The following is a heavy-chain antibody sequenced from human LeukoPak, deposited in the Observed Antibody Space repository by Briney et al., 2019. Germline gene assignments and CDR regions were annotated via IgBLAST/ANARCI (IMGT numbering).Heavy chain of an antibody. Sequence: GGSLRLSCAASGFTFSSYSMNWVRQAPGKGLEWVSSISSSSSYIYYADSVKGRFIISRDNAKNSLYLQMNSLRAEDTAVYYCARVARDCSSTSCYRYDYYMDVWGKGTTVTVSS. D-gene: IGHD2-2*01. CDR3: ARVARDCSSTSCYRYDYYMDV. CDR2: ISSSSSYI. J-gene: IGHJ6*03. CDR1: GFTFSSYS. V-gene: IGHV3-21*01.